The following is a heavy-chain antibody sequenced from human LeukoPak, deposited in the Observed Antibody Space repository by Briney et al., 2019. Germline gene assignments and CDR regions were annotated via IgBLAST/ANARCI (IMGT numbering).Heavy chain of an antibody. Sequence: PSETLSLTCTVSGDSISSGSYYWTWIRQSAGKGLEWIGRFHTSGSANYSPSLKSRVTISVDTSKNQFSLKLSSVTAADTAVYYCARGRFSSGWYFASNWFDPWGQGTLVTVSS. CDR2: FHTSGSA. CDR3: ARGRFSSGWYFASNWFDP. CDR1: GDSISSGSYY. D-gene: IGHD6-19*01. V-gene: IGHV4-61*02. J-gene: IGHJ5*02.